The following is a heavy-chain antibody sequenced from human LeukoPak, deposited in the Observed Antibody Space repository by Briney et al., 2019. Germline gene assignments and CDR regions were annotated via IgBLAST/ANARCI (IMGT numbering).Heavy chain of an antibody. CDR3: ARSIVGDFWSGSLGYYFDY. D-gene: IGHD3-3*01. J-gene: IGHJ4*02. V-gene: IGHV1-8*01. CDR2: MNPNSGNT. Sequence: GASVKVSCKASGYTFTSYDINWVRQATGQGLEWMGWMNPNSGNTGYAQKFQGRVTMTRNTSISTAYMELSSLRSEDTAVYYCARSIVGDFWSGSLGYYFDYWGQGTLVTVSS. CDR1: GYTFTSYD.